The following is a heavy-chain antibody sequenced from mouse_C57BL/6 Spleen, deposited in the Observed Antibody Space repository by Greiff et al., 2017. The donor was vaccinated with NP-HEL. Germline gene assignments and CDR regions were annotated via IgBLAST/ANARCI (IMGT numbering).Heavy chain of an antibody. CDR1: GFTFSSYA. D-gene: IGHD2-1*01. V-gene: IGHV5-9-1*02. CDR2: ISSGGDYI. Sequence: EVHLVESGEGLVKPGGSLKLSCAASGFTFSSYAMSWVRQTPEKRLEWVAYISSGGDYIYYADTVKGRFTISRDNARNTLYLQMSSLKSEDTAMYYCTRDRGNYGYFDYWGQGTTLTVSS. CDR3: TRDRGNYGYFDY. J-gene: IGHJ2*01.